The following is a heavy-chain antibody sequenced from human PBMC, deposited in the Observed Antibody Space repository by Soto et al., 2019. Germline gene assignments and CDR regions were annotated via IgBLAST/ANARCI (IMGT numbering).Heavy chain of an antibody. CDR3: ARDPPVGIFERYGMDV. D-gene: IGHD3-3*01. CDR2: ISSSGSTI. V-gene: IGHV3-11*01. Sequence: GGSLRLSCAASGFTFSDYYMSWIRQAPGKGLEWVSYISSSGSTIYYADSVKGRFTISRDNAKNSLYLQMNSLRAEDTAVYYCARDPPVGIFERYGMDVWGQGTTVTVSS. CDR1: GFTFSDYY. J-gene: IGHJ6*02.